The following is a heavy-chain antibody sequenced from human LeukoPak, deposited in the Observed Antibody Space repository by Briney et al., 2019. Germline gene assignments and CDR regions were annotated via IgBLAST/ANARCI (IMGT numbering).Heavy chain of an antibody. J-gene: IGHJ4*02. CDR3: AKDLYTVPGACDK. Sequence: GGSLRLSCAASGFTFSTYAVSWVRQAPGKGREWVSGISVKYNRTYYADSVEGRFTISRDISKNTLYLQMNSLNAEDTAVYYCAKDLYTVPGACDKWGQGTLVTVSS. D-gene: IGHD6-19*01. V-gene: IGHV3-23*01. CDR1: GFTFSTYA. CDR2: ISVKYNRT.